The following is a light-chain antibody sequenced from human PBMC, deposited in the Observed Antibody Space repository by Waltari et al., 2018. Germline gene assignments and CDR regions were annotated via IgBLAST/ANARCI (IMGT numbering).Light chain of an antibody. V-gene: IGLV3-21*03. Sequence: SYVLTQPPSVSVAPGRTASITCGVDNIEKTLSHWYQKRPGQAPVFVISDDRDRPSGIPERFSGSSSGSTATLTITRVEAADEADYYCQVWDSTSEVVFGGGTKLTVL. CDR3: QVWDSTSEVV. CDR1: NIEKTL. J-gene: IGLJ2*01. CDR2: DDR.